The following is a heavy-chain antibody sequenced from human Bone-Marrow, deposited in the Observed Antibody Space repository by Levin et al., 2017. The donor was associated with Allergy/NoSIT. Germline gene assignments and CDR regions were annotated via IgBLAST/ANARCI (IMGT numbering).Heavy chain of an antibody. CDR3: AMTTKYYDSSGYYYRS. J-gene: IGHJ4*02. V-gene: IGHV1-24*01. CDR2: FDPEDYET. D-gene: IGHD3-22*01. Sequence: ASVKVSCKVSGYTLKNLAIHWVRQAPGTGLEWMGGFDPEDYETIYAQKFQGRVTMSEDTSTDKAYMELSSLRSEDTAVFYCAMTTKYYDSSGYYYRSGGQGTLVTVSS. CDR1: GYTLKNLA.